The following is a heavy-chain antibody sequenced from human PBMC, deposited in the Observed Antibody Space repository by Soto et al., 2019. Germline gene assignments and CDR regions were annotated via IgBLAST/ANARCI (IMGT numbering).Heavy chain of an antibody. CDR2: VSADGKHE. V-gene: IGHV3-30*04. D-gene: IGHD3-22*01. CDR3: ARGPIVAVAHVDY. CDR1: GFTFNTYP. J-gene: IGHJ4*02. Sequence: HPGGSLRLSCAASGFTFNTYPMHWVRQAPGKGLEWVAAVSADGKHEFYADSVKGRFTISRDNSKDTLYLQMNSLRIDDTALYYCARGPIVAVAHVDYWGQGTLVTVSS.